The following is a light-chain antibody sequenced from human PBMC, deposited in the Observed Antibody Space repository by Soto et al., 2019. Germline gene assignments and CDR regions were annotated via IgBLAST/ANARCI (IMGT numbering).Light chain of an antibody. Sequence: EPVLRPSPTTLSGSPGDRATLXRRASQSVGSNFAWYQQKPGQAPRLLIDGASTRVTGIPARCSGSGSGTEFTLTISSLQSEDFAVYHCQQYYNWWTFGQGTKVEIK. V-gene: IGKV3-15*01. CDR1: QSVGSN. J-gene: IGKJ1*01. CDR2: GAS. CDR3: QQYYNWWT.